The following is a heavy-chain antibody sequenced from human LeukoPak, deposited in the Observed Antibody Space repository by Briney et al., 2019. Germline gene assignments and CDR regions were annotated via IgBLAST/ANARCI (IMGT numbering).Heavy chain of an antibody. CDR1: GYTLTELS. CDR3: ARGYDVANFGY. V-gene: IGHV1-2*02. J-gene: IGHJ4*02. CDR2: INPNSGGT. Sequence: GASVKVSCKVSGYTLTELSMHWVRQAPGQGLEWMGWINPNSGGTNYAQKFQGRVTMTRDTSISTAYMELSRLRSDDTAVYYCARGYDVANFGYWGQGTLVTVSS. D-gene: IGHD3-3*01.